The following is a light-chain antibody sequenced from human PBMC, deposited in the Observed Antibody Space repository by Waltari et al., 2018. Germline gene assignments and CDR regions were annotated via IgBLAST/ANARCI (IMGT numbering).Light chain of an antibody. J-gene: IGKJ1*01. V-gene: IGKV3-20*01. CDR1: QSVIGA. Sequence: EIVLTQSPGTLSLSPGERATLSCRASQSVIGALAWYQQKPGQAPRLLIYHASTRATGIPDRFSGSGSGTDFSLTISRLEPEDVAVYYCQQHVRLPVTFGQGTKVEI. CDR3: QQHVRLPVT. CDR2: HAS.